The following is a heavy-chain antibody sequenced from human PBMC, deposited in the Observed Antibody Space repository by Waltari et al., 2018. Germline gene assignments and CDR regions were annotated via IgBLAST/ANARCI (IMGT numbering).Heavy chain of an antibody. Sequence: QVQLVQSGAEVKKPGSSVKVSCKASGGTFSTYAINWVRQAPGQGLEWVGGIIPGLNIPNSARKFQGRVTLTADKSTSTAYMELSGLRSEDTAAYYCARARTQLRSGDNYYYYMDVWGKGTTVTVSS. J-gene: IGHJ6*03. V-gene: IGHV1-69*10. CDR2: IIPGLNIP. CDR3: ARARTQLRSGDNYYYYMDV. D-gene: IGHD2-2*01. CDR1: GGTFSTYA.